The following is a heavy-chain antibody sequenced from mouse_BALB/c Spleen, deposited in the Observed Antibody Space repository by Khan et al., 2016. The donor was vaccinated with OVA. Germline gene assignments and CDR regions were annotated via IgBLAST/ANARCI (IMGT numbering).Heavy chain of an antibody. J-gene: IGHJ3*01. CDR2: INPSTGYT. D-gene: IGHD1-1*01. CDR1: GYTFTSYW. Sequence: QIQLVQSGAELAKPGASVKMSCKASGYTFTSYWMRWVKQRPGQDLEWIGYINPSTGYTEYNQSFKDKTTLTADKSSSPAYMQLSSLTSEESAVYYCANHGSSSAWLTYWGQGTLVTVSA. V-gene: IGHV1-7*01. CDR3: ANHGSSSAWLTY.